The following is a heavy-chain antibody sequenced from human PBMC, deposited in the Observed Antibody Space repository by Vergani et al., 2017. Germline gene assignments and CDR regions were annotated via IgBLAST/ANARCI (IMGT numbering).Heavy chain of an antibody. V-gene: IGHV3-23*01. CDR3: ATDTYSSTRVY. J-gene: IGHJ4*02. CDR2: INSDGSST. Sequence: EVQLLESGGGLVQPGGSLRLSCAASGFTFSSYAMSWVRQAPGKGLVWVSRINSDGSSTSYADSVKGRFTISRDNSKNTLYLQMNSLRAEDTAVYYCATDTYSSTRVYWGQGTLVTVSS. D-gene: IGHD5-18*01. CDR1: GFTFSSYA.